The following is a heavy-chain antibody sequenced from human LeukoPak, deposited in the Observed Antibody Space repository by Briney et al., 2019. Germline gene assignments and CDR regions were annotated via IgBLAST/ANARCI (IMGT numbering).Heavy chain of an antibody. Sequence: GASVKASCKASGYTFTDYYIHWVRHAPGQGLEWMGWINPNSGGTNYAQNFQGRVTMTRDTYITTAYMDLSRLRLDDTAVYYCAVGRRTDFDYWGQGTLVTVSS. J-gene: IGHJ4*02. CDR2: INPNSGGT. CDR3: AVGRRTDFDY. D-gene: IGHD1-26*01. V-gene: IGHV1-2*02. CDR1: GYTFTDYY.